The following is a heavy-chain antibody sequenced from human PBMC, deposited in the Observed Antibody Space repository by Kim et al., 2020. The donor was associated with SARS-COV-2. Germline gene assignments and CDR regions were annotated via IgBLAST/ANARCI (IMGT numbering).Heavy chain of an antibody. J-gene: IGHJ6*02. Sequence: GGSLRLSCAASGFTFSSYAMHWVRQAPGKGLEWVAVISYDGSNKYYADSVKGRFTISRDNSKNTLYLQMNSLRAEDTAVYYCARDSLLRYCSGGSCYSYFYYGMDVWGQGTTVTVSS. CDR2: ISYDGSNK. D-gene: IGHD2-15*01. CDR1: GFTFSSYA. CDR3: ARDSLLRYCSGGSCYSYFYYGMDV. V-gene: IGHV3-30*04.